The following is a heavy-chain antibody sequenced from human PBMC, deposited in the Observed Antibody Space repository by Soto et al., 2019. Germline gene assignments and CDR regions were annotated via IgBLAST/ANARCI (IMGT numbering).Heavy chain of an antibody. CDR3: ARGPHIVVVTAIPLAY. CDR1: GYTFTDYY. CDR2: INPNTGVT. V-gene: IGHV1-2*04. Sequence: QVQLVQSGAEVKKPGASVKVSCQASGYTFTDYYMHWVRQAPGQGLEWMGWINPNTGVTNCAQKFQGWVTMPRDTSISTAYMQLSRLRSDDTAVYYCARGPHIVVVTAIPLAYWGQGTLVTVSS. J-gene: IGHJ4*02. D-gene: IGHD2-21*02.